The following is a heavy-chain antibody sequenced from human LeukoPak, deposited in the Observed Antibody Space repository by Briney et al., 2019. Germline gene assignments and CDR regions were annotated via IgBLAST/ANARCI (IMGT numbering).Heavy chain of an antibody. CDR2: ISGSGGST. J-gene: IGHJ6*03. CDR3: AKERGYSYGYYYYYYMDV. V-gene: IGHV3-23*01. CDR1: GFTFSSYA. Sequence: PGGSLRLSCAASGFTFSSYAMSWVRQAPGKGLEWVSAISGSGGSTYYADSVKGRFTISRDNSKNTLYLQMNSLRAEDTAVYYCAKERGYSYGYYYYYYMDVWGKGTTVTISS. D-gene: IGHD5-18*01.